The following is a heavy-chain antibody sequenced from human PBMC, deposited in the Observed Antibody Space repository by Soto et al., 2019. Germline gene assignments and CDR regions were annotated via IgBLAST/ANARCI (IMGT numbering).Heavy chain of an antibody. CDR1: GCSISCGSYY. CDR3: ARELYDSSGYYNPDY. J-gene: IGHJ4*02. Sequence: QVQLQESGPGLVKPLQTLSLTCTVSGCSISCGSYYWSWIRQHPGKGMEWIGYISYSGITYYNPYLNSRLPRSVDTSNSQFSLTLSSVTAADTAVYYCARELYDSSGYYNPDYWCQGTLVTASS. D-gene: IGHD3-22*01. CDR2: ISYSGIT. V-gene: IGHV4-31*03.